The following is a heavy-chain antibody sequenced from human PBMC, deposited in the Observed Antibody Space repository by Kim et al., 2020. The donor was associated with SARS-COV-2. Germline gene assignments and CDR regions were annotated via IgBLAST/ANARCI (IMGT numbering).Heavy chain of an antibody. J-gene: IGHJ4*02. CDR2: VHYKGST. Sequence: SETLSLTCTVSGDSINPYYWSWIRQPPGKGQEWIGYVHYKGSTNYNPSLESRVTISMDTSKNEFSLKLNSVTAADTAIYYCARGERRGTLGNYRTGKFDYWGQGSLVTVSS. CDR3: ARGERRGTLGNYRTGKFDY. V-gene: IGHV4-59*13. D-gene: IGHD3-10*01. CDR1: GDSINPYY.